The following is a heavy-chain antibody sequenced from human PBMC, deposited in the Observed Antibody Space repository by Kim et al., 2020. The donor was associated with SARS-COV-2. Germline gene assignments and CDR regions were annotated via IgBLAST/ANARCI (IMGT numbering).Heavy chain of an antibody. CDR1: GGSISSSSYY. Sequence: SETLSLTCTVSGGSISSSSYYWGWIRQPPGKGLEWIGSIYYSGSTYYNPSLKSRVTISVDTSKNPFSLKLSSVTAADTAVYYCAIHSLRFLEWANWFDPWGQGTLVSVSP. CDR3: AIHSLRFLEWANWFDP. V-gene: IGHV4-39*01. J-gene: IGHJ5*02. D-gene: IGHD3-3*01. CDR2: IYYSGST.